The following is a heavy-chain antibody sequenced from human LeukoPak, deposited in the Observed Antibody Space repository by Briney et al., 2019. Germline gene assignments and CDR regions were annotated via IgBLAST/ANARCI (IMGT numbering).Heavy chain of an antibody. CDR1: GSSISNYY. J-gene: IGHJ4*02. D-gene: IGHD6-19*01. V-gene: IGHV4-4*07. Sequence: SETLSLTCTVSGSSISNYYWTWIRQPAGKGLEWIGRIYTSGGTYYNPSLKTRVTMSVDTSKNQVSLKLSSVTAADTAMYCCARAAEYSSGWYLFDYWGQGILVTVSA. CDR2: IYTSGGT. CDR3: ARAAEYSSGWYLFDY.